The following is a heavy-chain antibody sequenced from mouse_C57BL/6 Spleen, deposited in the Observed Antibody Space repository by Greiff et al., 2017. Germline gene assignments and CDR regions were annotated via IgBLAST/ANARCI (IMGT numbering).Heavy chain of an antibody. Sequence: EVQGVESGGDLVKPGGSLKLSCAASGFTFSSYGMSWVRQTPDKRLEWVATISSGGSYTYYPDSVKGRFTISRDNAKNTLYLQMSSLKSEDTAMYYCARTDEGFAYWGQGTLVTVSA. J-gene: IGHJ3*01. CDR2: ISSGGSYT. CDR1: GFTFSSYG. V-gene: IGHV5-6*01. CDR3: ARTDEGFAY.